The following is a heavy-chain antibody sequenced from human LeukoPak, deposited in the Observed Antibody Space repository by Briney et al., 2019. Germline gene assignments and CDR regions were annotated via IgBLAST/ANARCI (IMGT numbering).Heavy chain of an antibody. CDR1: GFTFSSYE. CDR3: ARTYYGSGSYYFVY. D-gene: IGHD3-10*01. CDR2: ISSSAGTI. J-gene: IGHJ4*02. V-gene: IGHV3-48*03. Sequence: GGSLRLSCAASGFTFSSYEMNWVRQATGKGLEWVSYISSSAGTIYYADSVKGRFTISRDNAENSLYLQMNSLRAEDTAVYYCARTYYGSGSYYFVYWGQGTLVTVSS.